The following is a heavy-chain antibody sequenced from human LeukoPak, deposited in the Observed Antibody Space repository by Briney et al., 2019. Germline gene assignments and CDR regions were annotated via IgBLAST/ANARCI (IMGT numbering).Heavy chain of an antibody. CDR2: INPNSGGT. CDR3: ARGGGTTMVRGVIITSEYYFDY. CDR1: GYTFTGYY. V-gene: IGHV1-2*02. D-gene: IGHD3-10*01. Sequence: ASVKVSCKASGYTFTGYYMHWVRQAPGQGLEWMGWINPNSGGTNYAQKFQGRVTMTRDTSISTAYMELRSLRSDDTAVYYCARGGGTTMVRGVIITSEYYFDYWGQGTLVTVSS. J-gene: IGHJ4*02.